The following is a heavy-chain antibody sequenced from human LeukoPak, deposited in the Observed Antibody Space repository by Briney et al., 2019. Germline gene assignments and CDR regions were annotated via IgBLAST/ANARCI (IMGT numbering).Heavy chain of an antibody. D-gene: IGHD2-2*02. V-gene: IGHV3-23*01. CDR3: AKEGEPAAISYFQH. CDR2: ISGSGGST. CDR1: GFTFSSYS. Sequence: SGGSLRLSCAASGFTFSSYSMNWVRQAPGKGLEWVSAISGSGGSTYYADSVKGRFTISRDNSKNTLYLQMNSLRAEDTAVYYCAKEGEPAAISYFQHWGQGTLVTVSS. J-gene: IGHJ1*01.